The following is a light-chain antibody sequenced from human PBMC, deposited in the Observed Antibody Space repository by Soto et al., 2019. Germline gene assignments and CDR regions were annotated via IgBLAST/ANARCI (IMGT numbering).Light chain of an antibody. CDR1: QSLVSGGGNTH. J-gene: IGKJ2*01. CDR3: MQGSHWPHT. CDR2: QVS. V-gene: IGKV2-30*01. Sequence: DAVLTQSPLSLPVTLGQPASISCRSSQSLVSGGGNTHWNWFQTRPGQAPRRLIYQVSNRDSGVPDRCSGSGSGTDFTLKISRVEAEDVGVCYCMQGSHWPHTFGQGTKLEIK.